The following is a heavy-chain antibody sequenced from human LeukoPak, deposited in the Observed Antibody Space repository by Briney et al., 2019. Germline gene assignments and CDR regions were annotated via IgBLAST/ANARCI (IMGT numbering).Heavy chain of an antibody. D-gene: IGHD3-10*01. CDR1: SGSISTSNYY. J-gene: IGHJ2*01. V-gene: IGHV4-39*07. Sequence: SATLSPTCTVSSGSISTSNYYWGWVRQPPGKAREWFGNIDESGSTYYSPSLKSRVTISIDTSRKQFSMKLSSVTAADTAVYYCARNLSYYGSGRPQNWYFDLWGRGTLVTVSS. CDR2: IDESGST. CDR3: ARNLSYYGSGRPQNWYFDL.